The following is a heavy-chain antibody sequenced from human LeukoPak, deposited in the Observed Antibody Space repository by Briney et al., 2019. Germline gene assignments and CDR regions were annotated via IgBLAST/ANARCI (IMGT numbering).Heavy chain of an antibody. J-gene: IGHJ4*02. D-gene: IGHD6-13*01. V-gene: IGHV3-7*03. CDR3: ARSLPYGTTWYGRSDF. CDR2: IRQDGDTK. CDR1: GFPFNAYW. Sequence: GGSLRLSCAASGFPFNAYWMTWVRQAPGKGLEWVASIRQDGDTKYYVDSVKGRFTISRDNAMNSLYLQMNSLRAEDTAIYYCARSLPYGTTWYGRSDFWGQGTLVTVSS.